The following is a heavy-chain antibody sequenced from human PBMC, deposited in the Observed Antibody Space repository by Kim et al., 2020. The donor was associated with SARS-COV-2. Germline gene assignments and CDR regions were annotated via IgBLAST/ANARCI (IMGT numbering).Heavy chain of an antibody. D-gene: IGHD3-10*01. J-gene: IGHJ4*02. Sequence: YNPSLKSRVAISVATSMKRVSLSLGSVTAADTAVYYCARGGFYGSGSYDHWGQGTLVTVSS. CDR3: ARGGFYGSGSYDH. V-gene: IGHV4-34*01.